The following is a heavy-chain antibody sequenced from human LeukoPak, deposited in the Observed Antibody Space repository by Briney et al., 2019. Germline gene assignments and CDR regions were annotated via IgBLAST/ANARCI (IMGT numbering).Heavy chain of an antibody. CDR3: ARDGMARVLLNNWFDP. CDR2: IHNSGST. D-gene: IGHD3-10*01. CDR1: GGSISTYY. V-gene: IGHV4-4*08. J-gene: IGHJ5*02. Sequence: SETLSLTCTVSGGSISTYYWSWIRQPPGKGLEWIGFIHNSGSTNYNPSLKSRVIISVDTSKNQFSLKLTSVTAADTAVYYCARDGMARVLLNNWFDPWGQGTLVTVSS.